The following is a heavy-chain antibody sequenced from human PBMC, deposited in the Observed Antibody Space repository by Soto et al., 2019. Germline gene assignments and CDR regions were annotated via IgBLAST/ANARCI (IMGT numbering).Heavy chain of an antibody. CDR1: GYTFTSYA. Sequence: DSVKVSCKASGYTFTSYAIGWVRQAPGQGLEWMGWISAYNGNTNYAQKLQGRVTMTTDTSTSTAYMELRNLRSDDTAVYYCARSRLPMMVVAIALDLWCQGTLVTVFS. CDR3: ARSRLPMMVVAIALDL. D-gene: IGHD3-22*01. CDR2: ISAYNGNT. V-gene: IGHV1-18*01. J-gene: IGHJ5*02.